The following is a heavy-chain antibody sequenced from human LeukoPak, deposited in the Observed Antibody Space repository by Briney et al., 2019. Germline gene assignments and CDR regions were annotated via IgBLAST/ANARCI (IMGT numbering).Heavy chain of an antibody. CDR2: IYSGGST. J-gene: IGHJ6*02. D-gene: IGHD3-3*01. V-gene: IGHV3-66*04. Sequence: GGSLRLSCAASGFTFSSNYMSWVRQAPGKGLEWVSVIYSGGSTYYADSVKGRFTISRDNSKNTLYLQMNSLRAEDTAVYYCARHFDFWSGPGYYYGMDVWGQGTTVTVSS. CDR3: ARHFDFWSGPGYYYGMDV. CDR1: GFTFSSNY.